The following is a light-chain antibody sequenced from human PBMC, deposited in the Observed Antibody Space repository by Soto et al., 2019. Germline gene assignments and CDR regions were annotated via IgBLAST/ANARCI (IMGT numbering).Light chain of an antibody. J-gene: IGLJ2*01. CDR2: EVS. CDR1: SSDVGSYNL. CDR3: CSYAGSSLV. V-gene: IGLV2-23*02. Sequence: QSALTQPASVSGSPGQSITISCTGTSSDVGSYNLVSWYQQHPGKAPKLMIYEVSKRPSGVSNRFSGSKSGNTASLTISGLQAEDEADYYCCSYAGSSLVFGGGTTLTVL.